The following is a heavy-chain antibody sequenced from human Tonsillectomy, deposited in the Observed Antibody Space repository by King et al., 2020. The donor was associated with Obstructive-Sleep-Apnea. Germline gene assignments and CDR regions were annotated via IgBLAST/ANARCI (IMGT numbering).Heavy chain of an antibody. CDR3: ARTMVRGVIFDAFDI. D-gene: IGHD3-10*01. V-gene: IGHV3-30*04. CDR1: GFTFTSYA. Sequence: VQLVESGGGVVQPGRSLRLSCAASGFTFTSYAMHWVRQAPGKGLEGGAVISYDGSNKYYADSVKGRFTISRDHSKNTLYLQMNSLRAEDTAVYYCARTMVRGVIFDAFDIWGQGTMVTVSS. CDR2: ISYDGSNK. J-gene: IGHJ3*02.